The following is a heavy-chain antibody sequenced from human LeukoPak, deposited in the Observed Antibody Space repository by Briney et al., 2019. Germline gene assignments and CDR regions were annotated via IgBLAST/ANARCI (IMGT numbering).Heavy chain of an antibody. V-gene: IGHV4-39*07. CDR1: GGSISSSGYY. J-gene: IGHJ3*02. CDR3: ARSPGGWVNDAFDI. Sequence: PSETLSLTCTVSGGSISSSGYYWGWIRQPPGKGLEWIGSIYYIGSTYYNPSLKSRVTISVDTSKNQFSLKLSSVTAADTAVYYCARSPGGWVNDAFDIWGQGTMVTVSS. CDR2: IYYIGST. D-gene: IGHD6-19*01.